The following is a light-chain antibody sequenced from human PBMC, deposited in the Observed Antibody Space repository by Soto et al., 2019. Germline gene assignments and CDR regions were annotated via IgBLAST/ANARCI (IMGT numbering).Light chain of an antibody. J-gene: IGKJ1*01. V-gene: IGKV1-5*03. CDR3: QQSYSTRWT. Sequence: DIQMTQAPSTLSASVRDRVTITCRASQSVSTWLAWYQQKPGKAPKLLIYKASSLQSGVPSRFSGSGSGTDFTLTISSLQPEDFATYYCQQSYSTRWTFGQGTKVDIK. CDR2: KAS. CDR1: QSVSTW.